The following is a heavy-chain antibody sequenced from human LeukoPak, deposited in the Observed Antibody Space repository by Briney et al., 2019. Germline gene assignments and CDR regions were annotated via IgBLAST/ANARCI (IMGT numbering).Heavy chain of an antibody. Sequence: ASVKVSCKASGYTFTXXDINWVRQATGXXXXWMGWMNPNSXNXGYAQKFQGRVTMTRNTSISTAYMELSSLRSEDTAVYYCARGAFSGMWGLVVSGYYHYGMDVWGQGTTVTVSS. CDR2: MNPNSXNX. CDR1: GYTFTXXD. V-gene: IGHV1-8*01. D-gene: IGHD3-22*01. CDR3: ARGAFSGMWGLVVSGYYHYGMDV. J-gene: IGHJ6*02.